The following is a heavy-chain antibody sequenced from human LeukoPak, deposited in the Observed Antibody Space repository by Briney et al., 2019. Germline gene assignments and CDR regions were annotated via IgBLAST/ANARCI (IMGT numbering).Heavy chain of an antibody. CDR1: GGSISNYY. CDR2: IYTGGST. Sequence: PSETLSLTYTVSGGSISNYYWSWIRQPPGKGLEWIGYIYTGGSTNYNPSLKSRVTISVDTSKNQFSLKLSSVTAADTAVYYCARPHSSGWYGAFDIWGQGTMVTVSS. D-gene: IGHD6-19*01. V-gene: IGHV4-4*09. CDR3: ARPHSSGWYGAFDI. J-gene: IGHJ3*02.